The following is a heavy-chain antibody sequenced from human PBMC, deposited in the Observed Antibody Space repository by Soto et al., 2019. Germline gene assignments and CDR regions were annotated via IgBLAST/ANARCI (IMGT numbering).Heavy chain of an antibody. D-gene: IGHD6-19*01. CDR1: GDSVSSTSTA. V-gene: IGHV6-1*01. Sequence: SQTLSLTCAISGDSVSSTSTAWSWIRQSPSRGLEWLGRTYYRSNWYTDYAVSVKSRITISPDTSKDQFSLQLNSVTPEDTAVYYCARGSYYSGWVWGQGTLVTVSS. CDR3: ARGSYYSGWV. CDR2: TYYRSNWYT. J-gene: IGHJ4*02.